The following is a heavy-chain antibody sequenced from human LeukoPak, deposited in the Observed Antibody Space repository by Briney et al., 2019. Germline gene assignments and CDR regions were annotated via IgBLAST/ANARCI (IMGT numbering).Heavy chain of an antibody. CDR1: GFTFSSYG. J-gene: IGHJ5*02. CDR2: ISYDGSNK. D-gene: IGHD2-2*02. CDR3: ARDLVPAATPYNWFDP. Sequence: GRSLRLSCAASGFTFSSYGMHWVRQAPGKGLEWVAVISYDGSNKYYADSVKGRFTISRDNAKNSLYLQMNSLRAEDTAVYYCARDLVPAATPYNWFDPWGQGTLVTVSS. V-gene: IGHV3-30*03.